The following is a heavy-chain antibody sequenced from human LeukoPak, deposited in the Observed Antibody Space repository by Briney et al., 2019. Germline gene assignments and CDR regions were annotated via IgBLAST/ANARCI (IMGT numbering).Heavy chain of an antibody. V-gene: IGHV3-30*04. CDR3: ARDGYSSSWYNGGLYPNWFDP. Sequence: GGSLRLSCAASGFIFSSYAMYWVRQAPGKGLEWVAVISYDGSNKYYADSVKGRFTISRDNSKNTLYLQMNSLRAEDTAVYYCARDGYSSSWYNGGLYPNWFDPWGQGTLVTVSS. CDR2: ISYDGSNK. J-gene: IGHJ5*02. CDR1: GFIFSSYA. D-gene: IGHD6-13*01.